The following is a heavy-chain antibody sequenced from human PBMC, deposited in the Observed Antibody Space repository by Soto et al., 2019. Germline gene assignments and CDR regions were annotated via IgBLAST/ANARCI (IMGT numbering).Heavy chain of an antibody. CDR1: GGSISSYY. CDR3: AREVRSYSGSPFDY. Sequence: SETLSLTCTVSGGSISSYYWSWIRQPPGKGLEWIGYIYYSGSTNYNPSLKSRVTISVDTSKNQFSLKLSSVTAADTAVYYCAREVRSYSGSPFDYWGQGTLVTVSS. D-gene: IGHD1-26*01. CDR2: IYYSGST. V-gene: IGHV4-59*01. J-gene: IGHJ4*02.